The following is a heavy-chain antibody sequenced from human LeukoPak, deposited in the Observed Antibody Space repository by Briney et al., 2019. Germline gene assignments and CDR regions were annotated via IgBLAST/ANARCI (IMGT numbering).Heavy chain of an antibody. V-gene: IGHV1-18*04. D-gene: IGHD3-9*01. CDR3: ARVGGINYDILTGLPDWDDY. Sequence: GASVKVSCKASGYTFTDYYIQWVRQAPGQGLEWMGWISAYNGNTNYAQKLQGRVTMTTDTSTSTAYMELRSLRSDDTAVYYCARVGGINYDILTGLPDWDDYWGQGTLVTVSS. CDR2: ISAYNGNT. CDR1: GYTFTDYY. J-gene: IGHJ4*02.